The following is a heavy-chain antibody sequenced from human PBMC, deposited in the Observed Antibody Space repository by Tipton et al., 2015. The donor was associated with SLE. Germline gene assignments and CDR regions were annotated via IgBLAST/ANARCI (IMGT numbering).Heavy chain of an antibody. Sequence: TLSLTCAVSGGSISSGGYSWTWIRQPPGKGLEWIGYIYHSGSTYYNPSLKSRVTISVDTSKNQFSLKLSSVTAADTAVYYCARDLRRYFDLWGRGTLVTVSS. J-gene: IGHJ2*01. CDR3: ARDLRRYFDL. V-gene: IGHV4-30-2*01. CDR1: GGSISSGGYS. CDR2: IYHSGST.